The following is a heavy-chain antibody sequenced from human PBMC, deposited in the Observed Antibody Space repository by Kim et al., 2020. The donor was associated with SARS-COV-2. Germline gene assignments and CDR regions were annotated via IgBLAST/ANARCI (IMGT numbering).Heavy chain of an antibody. J-gene: IGHJ4*02. CDR3: ASQRWDYGNFAPPYYFDY. D-gene: IGHD4-17*01. V-gene: IGHV3-7*01. Sequence: GGSLRLSCAASGLSFSHYWMSWVRQAPGKGLEWVANIKQDGSEKYYVDSVKGRFTISRDNAKKSLYLEMNSMRVEDTAVYYCASQRWDYGNFAPPYYFDYWGQGTLVTVSS. CDR2: IKQDGSEK. CDR1: GLSFSHYW.